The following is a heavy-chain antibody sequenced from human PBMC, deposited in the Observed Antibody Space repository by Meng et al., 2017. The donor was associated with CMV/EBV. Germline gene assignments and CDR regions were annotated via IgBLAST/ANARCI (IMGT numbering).Heavy chain of an antibody. D-gene: IGHD2-2*01. Sequence: GGSLRLSCKGSGYSFTSYWIGWVRQMPGKGLEWMGIIYPGDSDTRYSPSFQGQVTISADKSISTAYLQWSSLKASDTAMYYCARHEVGALSVVVPAGPPDYWGQGTLVTVSS. V-gene: IGHV5-51*01. CDR1: GYSFTSYW. CDR2: IYPGDSDT. J-gene: IGHJ4*02. CDR3: ARHEVGALSVVVPAGPPDY.